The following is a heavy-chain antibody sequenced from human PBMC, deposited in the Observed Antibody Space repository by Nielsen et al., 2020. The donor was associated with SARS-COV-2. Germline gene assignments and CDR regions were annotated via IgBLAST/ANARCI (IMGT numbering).Heavy chain of an antibody. J-gene: IGHJ4*02. D-gene: IGHD6-19*01. CDR3: ARTGIAVAGIDFDY. V-gene: IGHV1-2*02. CDR1: GYTFTGSY. Sequence: ASVKVSCKASGYTFTGSYVHWVRQAPGQGLEWMGWMNPNSGGTNYAQKFQGRVTMTRDTSISTAYMELSRLRSDDTAVYYCARTGIAVAGIDFDYWGQGTLVTVSS. CDR2: MNPNSGGT.